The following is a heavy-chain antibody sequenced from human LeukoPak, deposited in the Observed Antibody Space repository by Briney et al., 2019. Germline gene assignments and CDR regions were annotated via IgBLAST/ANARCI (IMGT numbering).Heavy chain of an antibody. CDR2: ILSDGSNK. CDR3: ARDLSPVVRASPMGY. J-gene: IGHJ4*02. V-gene: IGHV3-33*01. D-gene: IGHD3-10*01. Sequence: GGSLRLSCAASGLTFSRCAMHWVRQAPGKGLEWVAVILSDGSNKYYADSVKGRFTISRDNSKDTLYLQMNSLRAEDTAVYYCARDLSPVVRASPMGYWGQGTLVTVSS. CDR1: GLTFSRCA.